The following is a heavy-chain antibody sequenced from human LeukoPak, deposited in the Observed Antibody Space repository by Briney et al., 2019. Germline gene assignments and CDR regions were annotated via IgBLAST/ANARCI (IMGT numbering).Heavy chain of an antibody. CDR1: GYTFTSYG. J-gene: IGHJ5*02. CDR3: ARAKKGYYDFWSGFPLPFDP. V-gene: IGHV1-18*01. Sequence: ASVKVSCKASGYTFTSYGISWVRQAPGQGLEWMGWISAYNGNTNYAQKLQGRVTMTTDTSTSTAYMELRSLRSDDTAVYYCARAKKGYYDFWSGFPLPFDPWGQGTLVTVSS. D-gene: IGHD3-3*01. CDR2: ISAYNGNT.